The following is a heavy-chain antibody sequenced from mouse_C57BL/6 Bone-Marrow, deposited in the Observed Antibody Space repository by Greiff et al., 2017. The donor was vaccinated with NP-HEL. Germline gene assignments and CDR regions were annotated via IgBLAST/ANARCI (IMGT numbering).Heavy chain of an antibody. J-gene: IGHJ1*03. CDR2: IDPSDSET. CDR3: ARRHYGSWWYFDV. CDR1: GYTFTSYW. V-gene: IGHV1-52*01. Sequence: VQLQQPGAELVRPGSSVKLSCKASGYTFTSYWMHWVKQRPIQGLEWIGNIDPSDSETHYNQKFKDKATLTVDKSSSTAYMQLSSLTSEDSAVYYCARRHYGSWWYFDVWGTGTTVTVSS. D-gene: IGHD1-1*01.